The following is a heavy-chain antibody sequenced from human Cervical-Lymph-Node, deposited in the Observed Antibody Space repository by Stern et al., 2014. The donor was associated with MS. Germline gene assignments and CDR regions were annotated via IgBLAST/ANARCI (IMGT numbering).Heavy chain of an antibody. CDR1: GFAFSRYA. Sequence: EVQLVESGGGLAQPGGSLRLCCAASGFAFSRYAMSWVRQATGKGLEWGSAISGSGGSTYYADSVKGRFTISRDNSKNTLYLQMNSLRAEDTAVYYCAKSTVTSLSDYWGQGTLVTVSS. CDR2: ISGSGGST. J-gene: IGHJ4*02. CDR3: AKSTVTSLSDY. D-gene: IGHD4-17*01. V-gene: IGHV3-23*04.